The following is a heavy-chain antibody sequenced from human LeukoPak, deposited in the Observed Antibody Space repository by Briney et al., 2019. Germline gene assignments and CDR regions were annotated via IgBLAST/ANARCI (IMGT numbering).Heavy chain of an antibody. D-gene: IGHD5-18*01. CDR3: ARGGYNYDSPPGDPFDY. V-gene: IGHV4-59*01. J-gene: IGHJ4*02. CDR2: IYYSGST. Sequence: SETLSLPCTVSGGSISSYYWSWIRQPPGKGLEWIGYIYYSGSTNYNPSLKSRVTISVDTSKNQFSLKLSSVTAADTAVYYCARGGYNYDSPPGDPFDYWGQGTLVTVSS. CDR1: GGSISSYY.